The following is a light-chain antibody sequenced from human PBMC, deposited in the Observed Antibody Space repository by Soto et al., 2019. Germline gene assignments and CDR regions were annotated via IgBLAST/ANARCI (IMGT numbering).Light chain of an antibody. J-gene: IGKJ4*01. V-gene: IGKV3-11*01. CDR3: QQRSNWPPET. CDR2: DAS. CDR1: QSVSTY. Sequence: EIVLTQSPATLSLSPGERATLSCRASQSVSTYLAWYQQKPGQAPRLLIYDASNRATGIPARFSGSGSGTDFTLTISNLEPEDFAVYYCQQRSNWPPETFGGGTKVDIK.